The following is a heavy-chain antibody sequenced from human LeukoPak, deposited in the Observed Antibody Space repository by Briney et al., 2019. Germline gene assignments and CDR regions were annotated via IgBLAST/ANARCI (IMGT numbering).Heavy chain of an antibody. CDR3: AREPYYYDSSGYYVGAFDI. CDR2: IYSGGST. J-gene: IGHJ3*02. D-gene: IGHD3-22*01. CDR1: GFTVSSNY. Sequence: GGSLRLSCAASGFTVSSNYMSWVRQAPGKGLEWVSVIYSGGSTYYADSAKGRFTISRDNSKNTLYLQMNSLRAEDTAVYYCAREPYYYDSSGYYVGAFDIWGQGTMVTVSS. V-gene: IGHV3-66*01.